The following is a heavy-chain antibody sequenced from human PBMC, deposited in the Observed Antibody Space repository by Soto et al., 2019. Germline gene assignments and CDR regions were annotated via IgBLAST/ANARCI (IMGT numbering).Heavy chain of an antibody. Sequence: QVQLAESGGGVVQSGRSLRLCCAASGFTFSNYIMHWVRQAPGKGLEWVAVILDDGNNKYYADSVKGRFTISRDNSKNTLYLQMNSLRTEDTAVYYCARDDEGGSYCDLGYWGQGTLVTVSS. D-gene: IGHD3-10*01. V-gene: IGHV3-30-3*01. CDR3: ARDDEGGSYCDLGY. CDR2: ILDDGNNK. J-gene: IGHJ4*02. CDR1: GFTFSNYI.